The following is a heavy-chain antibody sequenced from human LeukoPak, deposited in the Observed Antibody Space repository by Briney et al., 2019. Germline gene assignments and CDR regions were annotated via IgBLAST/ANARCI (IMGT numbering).Heavy chain of an antibody. D-gene: IGHD4-23*01. J-gene: IGHJ4*02. Sequence: PSETLSLTCTVSGGSISSYYWSWIRQPPGKGLEWIGYIYYSGSTNYNPSLKSRVTISVDTSKNQFSLKLSSVTAADTAVYYCARRAGYGGNSLFFDYWGQGTLVTVSS. CDR1: GGSISSYY. CDR2: IYYSGST. CDR3: ARRAGYGGNSLFFDY. V-gene: IGHV4-59*08.